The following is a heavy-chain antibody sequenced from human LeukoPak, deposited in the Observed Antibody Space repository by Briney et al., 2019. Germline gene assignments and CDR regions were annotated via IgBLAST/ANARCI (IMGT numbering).Heavy chain of an antibody. D-gene: IGHD3-16*01. CDR3: ARGRLNGLGF. CDR2: IFYSGST. Sequence: SETLSLTCTVSGGSVSSDSYYWSWIRQPPGKGLEWIGYIFYSGSTNYNPSLKSRITISVDTSKNQFSLKLSSVTAADTAVYYCARGRLNGLGFWGQGTLVTVFS. CDR1: GGSVSSDSYY. J-gene: IGHJ4*02. V-gene: IGHV4-61*01.